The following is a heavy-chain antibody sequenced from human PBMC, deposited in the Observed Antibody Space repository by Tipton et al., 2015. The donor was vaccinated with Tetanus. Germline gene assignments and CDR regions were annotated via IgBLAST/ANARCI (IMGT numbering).Heavy chain of an antibody. CDR2: IKQDGSEK. V-gene: IGHV3-7*01. Sequence: SLRLSCAASGFTFSSYWMSWVRQAPGKGLEWVANIKQDGSEKYYVDSVKGRFTISRDNAKNSLYLQMNSLRAEDTAVYYCASRGAYVGSYGSPLDYWGQGALVTVSS. J-gene: IGHJ4*02. CDR1: GFTFSSYW. D-gene: IGHD1-26*01. CDR3: ASRGAYVGSYGSPLDY.